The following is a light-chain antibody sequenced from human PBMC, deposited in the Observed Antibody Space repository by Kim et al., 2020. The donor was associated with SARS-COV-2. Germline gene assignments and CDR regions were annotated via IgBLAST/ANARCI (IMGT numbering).Light chain of an antibody. J-gene: IGLJ3*02. CDR3: SSYTSSSTLEWV. CDR2: DVS. CDR1: SSDVGGYNY. V-gene: IGLV2-14*03. Sequence: QSALTQPASVSGSPGQSITISCTGTSSDVGGYNYVSWYQQHPRKAPKLMIYDVSNRPSGVSNRFSGSKSGNTASLTISGLQAEDEADYYCSSYTSSSTLEWVFGGGTQLTVL.